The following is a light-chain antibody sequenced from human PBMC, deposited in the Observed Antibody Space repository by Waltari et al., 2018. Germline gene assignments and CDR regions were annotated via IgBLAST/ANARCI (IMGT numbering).Light chain of an antibody. V-gene: IGKV3-15*01. Sequence: PLPCKASQRVSSNLAWYQQRPGQPPRLLIYGASTRATGIPARFSGSGSGTEFTLTISSLQSEDFAVYYCQQYNNWRTFGQGTKVEIK. CDR2: GAS. CDR3: QQYNNWRT. J-gene: IGKJ1*01. CDR1: QRVSSN.